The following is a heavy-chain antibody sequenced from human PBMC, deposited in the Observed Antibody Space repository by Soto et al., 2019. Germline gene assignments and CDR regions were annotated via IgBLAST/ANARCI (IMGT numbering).Heavy chain of an antibody. D-gene: IGHD1-26*01. J-gene: IGHJ4*02. Sequence: SETLSLTCTVSGGSISSYYWSWIRQPPGKGLEWIGYIYYSGSTNYNPSLKSRVTISVDTSKNQFSLKLSSVTAADTAVYYCARGPDHGSYVDYRGQGTLVTVSS. CDR2: IYYSGST. CDR3: ARGPDHGSYVDY. V-gene: IGHV4-59*01. CDR1: GGSISSYY.